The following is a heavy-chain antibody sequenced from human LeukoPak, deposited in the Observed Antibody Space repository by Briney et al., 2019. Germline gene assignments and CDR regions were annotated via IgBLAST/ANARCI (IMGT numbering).Heavy chain of an antibody. CDR1: GFTFSNYA. V-gene: IGHV3-21*01. CDR2: ISSSSSYI. CDR3: ARDSSSTRRAFDI. Sequence: AGGSLRLSCAASGFTFSNYAMNWVRQAPGKGLEWVSSISSSSSYIYYADSVKGRFTISRDNAKNSLYLQMNSLRAEDTAVYYCARDSSSTRRAFDIWGQGTMVTVSS. J-gene: IGHJ3*02. D-gene: IGHD6-13*01.